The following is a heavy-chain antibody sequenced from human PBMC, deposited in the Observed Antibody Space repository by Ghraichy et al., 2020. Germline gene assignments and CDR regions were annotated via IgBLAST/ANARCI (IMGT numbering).Heavy chain of an antibody. Sequence: LPCAASGFAFSKYGMHWVRQAPGPGLEWVAVVSYDGSSKNYADSGRFTISRDNSKNTLFLQMSFLRPEDTAVYYCAKERDTSGYYSFRGDYYGMDVWGQGTTVTVSS. J-gene: IGHJ6*02. V-gene: IGHV3-30*18. CDR3: AKERDTSGYYSFRGDYYGMDV. D-gene: IGHD3-22*01. CDR1: GFAFSKYG. CDR2: VSYDGSSK.